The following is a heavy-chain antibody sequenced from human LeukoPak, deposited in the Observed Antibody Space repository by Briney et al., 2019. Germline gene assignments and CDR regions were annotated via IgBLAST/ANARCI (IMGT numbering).Heavy chain of an antibody. CDR1: GGSISSGSYY. Sequence: SSQTLSLTCTVSGGSISSGSYYWSWIGQPAGKGLEWIGRIYTSGSTNYNPSLKSRVTISVDTSKNQFSLKLSSVTAADTAVYYCAIEISGTLFDIWGQGTMVTVSS. D-gene: IGHD1-26*01. J-gene: IGHJ3*02. CDR2: IYTSGST. CDR3: AIEISGTLFDI. V-gene: IGHV4-61*02.